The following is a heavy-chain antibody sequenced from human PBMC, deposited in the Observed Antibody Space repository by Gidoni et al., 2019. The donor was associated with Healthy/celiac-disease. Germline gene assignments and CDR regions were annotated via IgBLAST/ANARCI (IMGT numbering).Heavy chain of an antibody. J-gene: IGHJ5*02. V-gene: IGHV4-39*01. Sequence: QLQLQESGPGLVKPSETLSLTCTVSGGSISSSSYYWGWIRQPPGKGLEWIGSIYYSGSTYYNPSLKSRVTISVETSKNQFSLKLSSVTAADTAVDYCARRYSSSWYMGHWFDPWGQGTLVTVSS. CDR3: ARRYSSSWYMGHWFDP. CDR2: IYYSGST. D-gene: IGHD6-13*01. CDR1: GGSISSSSYY.